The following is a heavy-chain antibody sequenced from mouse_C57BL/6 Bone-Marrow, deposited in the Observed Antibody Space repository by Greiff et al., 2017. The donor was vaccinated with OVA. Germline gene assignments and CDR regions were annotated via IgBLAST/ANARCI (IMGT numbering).Heavy chain of an antibody. Sequence: EVQLQQSGPVLVKPGASVKMSCKASGYTFTDYYMNWVKQSHGKSLEWIGVINPYNGGTSYNQKFKGKATLTVDKSSSTAYMELNSLTSEDSAGEYGARGGSYWDFEGGGTGTTVTVAA. V-gene: IGHV1-19*01. J-gene: IGHJ1*03. CDR1: GYTFTDYY. CDR3: ARGGSYWDFEG. CDR2: INPYNGGT.